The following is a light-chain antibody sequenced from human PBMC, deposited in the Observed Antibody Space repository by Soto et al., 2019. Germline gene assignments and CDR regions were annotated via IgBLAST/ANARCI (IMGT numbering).Light chain of an antibody. CDR2: GGS. Sequence: EIVLTQSPATLSLSPGERATLSCRASQSVSSYLAWYQQKPGQAPRLLIYGGSSRATGIPVRFSGSGSETDFTLTISSVEPEDFAMYYCHQRNQFGQGTRLEIK. CDR3: HQRNQ. J-gene: IGKJ5*01. V-gene: IGKV3-11*01. CDR1: QSVSSY.